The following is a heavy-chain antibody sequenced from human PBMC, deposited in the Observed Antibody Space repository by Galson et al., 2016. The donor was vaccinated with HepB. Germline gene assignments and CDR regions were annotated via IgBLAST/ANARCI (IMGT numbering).Heavy chain of an antibody. D-gene: IGHD3-3*01. J-gene: IGHJ6*02. V-gene: IGHV3-48*02. CDR2: ISSSSSTI. Sequence: SLRLSCAASRFTFSSYSMNWVRQAPGKGLEWVSYISSSSSTIYYADSVKGRFTISRDNAKNSLYLQMNSLRDEDTAVYYCASFFGVVSGFPRYYYYGMDVWGQGTTVTVSS. CDR1: RFTFSSYS. CDR3: ASFFGVVSGFPRYYYYGMDV.